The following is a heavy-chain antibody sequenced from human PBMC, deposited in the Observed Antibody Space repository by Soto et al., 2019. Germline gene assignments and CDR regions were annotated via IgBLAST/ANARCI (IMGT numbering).Heavy chain of an antibody. Sequence: GGSLRLSCAASGFTCSYYRLHWVRRAPGKGLGWVSSISGIRDYIRYADSVKGRFTIVRDNAKTSLYLQMNSLTAEDTAVYYCAREGANNYTAYYFDYWGQGTLVTVSS. CDR1: GFTCSYYR. J-gene: IGHJ4*02. D-gene: IGHD2-21*02. CDR3: AREGANNYTAYYFDY. CDR2: ISGIRDYI. V-gene: IGHV3-21*06.